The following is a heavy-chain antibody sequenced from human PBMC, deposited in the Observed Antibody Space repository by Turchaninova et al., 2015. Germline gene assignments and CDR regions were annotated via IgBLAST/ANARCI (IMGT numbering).Heavy chain of an antibody. V-gene: IGHV4-39*07. CDR2: CYYDGIT. CDR1: GGSISLRVYH. Sequence: QLQLQESGPGLVKPSETLSLTCTVSGGSISLRVYHWGWVRQPPGKGPEVVGCCYYDGITFSNPSLKSRVTISLEPSKNQFSLKLTSVTAADTAVYYCVRIYGDYYYAFDYWGQGTLVTVSS. D-gene: IGHD3-22*01. CDR3: VRIYGDYYYAFDY. J-gene: IGHJ4*02.